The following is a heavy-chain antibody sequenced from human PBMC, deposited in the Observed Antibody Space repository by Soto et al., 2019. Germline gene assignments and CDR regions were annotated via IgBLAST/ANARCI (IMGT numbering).Heavy chain of an antibody. J-gene: IGHJ1*01. CDR1: GFTFRSYG. Sequence: GGSLRLSCAASGFTFRSYGMHWVRQAPGKGLEWVAVVSDDGNYKYYAESVKGRFTISRENSKNTLYLQLNSLSAEDTAVYYCAKDRDIVVVVAALQHWGQGTLVTVSS. CDR2: VSDDGNYK. CDR3: AKDRDIVVVVAALQH. D-gene: IGHD2-15*01. V-gene: IGHV3-30*18.